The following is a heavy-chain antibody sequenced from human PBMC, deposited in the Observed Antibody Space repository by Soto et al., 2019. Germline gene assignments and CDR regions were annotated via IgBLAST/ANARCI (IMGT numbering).Heavy chain of an antibody. D-gene: IGHD2-15*01. CDR2: ISSSSSYI. CDR1: GFTFSSYS. J-gene: IGHJ4*02. V-gene: IGHV3-21*01. Sequence: GGSLRLSCAASGFTFSSYSMNWVRQAPGKGLEWVSSISSSSSYIYYADSVKGRFTISRDNAKNSLYLQMNSLRAEDTAVYYCARGLVVAGYRFDYWGQGTLVTVSS. CDR3: ARGLVVAGYRFDY.